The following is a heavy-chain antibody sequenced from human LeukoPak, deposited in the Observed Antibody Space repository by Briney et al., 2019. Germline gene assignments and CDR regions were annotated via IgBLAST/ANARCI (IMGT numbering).Heavy chain of an antibody. D-gene: IGHD5-24*01. V-gene: IGHV1-2*02. J-gene: IGHJ5*02. CDR2: INPNSGDT. Sequence: ASVKVSCEASGYIFTGYHMHWVRQAPGQGLEWMGWINPNSGDTNYAQKFQGRVTMTRDTSISKVYMELSGLRSDDTAVYYCARVAVEMASWFDPWGQGTLLTVSS. CDR3: ARVAVEMASWFDP. CDR1: GYIFTGYH.